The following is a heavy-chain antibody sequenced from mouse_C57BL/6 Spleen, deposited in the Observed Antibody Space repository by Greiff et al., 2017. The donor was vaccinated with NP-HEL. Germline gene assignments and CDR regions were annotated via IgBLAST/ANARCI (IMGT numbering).Heavy chain of an antibody. CDR2: ISYDGSN. J-gene: IGHJ2*01. V-gene: IGHV3-6*01. CDR3: ATYGSSYFDY. Sequence: EVKLMESGPGLVKPSQSLSLTCSVTGYSITSGYYWNWIRQFPGNKLEWMGYISYDGSNNYNPSLKNRISITRDTSKNQFFLKLNSVTTEDTATYYCATYGSSYFDYWGQGTTLTVSS. CDR1: GYSITSGYY. D-gene: IGHD1-1*01.